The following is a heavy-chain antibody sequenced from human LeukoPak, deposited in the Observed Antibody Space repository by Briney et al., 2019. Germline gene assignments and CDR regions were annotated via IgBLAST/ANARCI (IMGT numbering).Heavy chain of an antibody. V-gene: IGHV4-34*01. CDR1: GFTFSDYY. CDR2: INHSGST. D-gene: IGHD3-10*01. J-gene: IGHJ6*02. CDR3: ARGGTQRWFGPSSMDV. Sequence: PGGSLRLSCAASGFTFSDYYMSWIRQPPGKGLEWIGEINHSGSTNYNPSLKSRVTISVDTSKNQFSLKLSSVTAADTAVYHCARGGTQRWFGPSSMDVWGQGTTVTVSS.